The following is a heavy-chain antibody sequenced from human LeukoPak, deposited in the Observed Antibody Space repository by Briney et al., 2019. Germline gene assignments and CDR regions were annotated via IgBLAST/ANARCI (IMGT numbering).Heavy chain of an antibody. V-gene: IGHV1-8*01. CDR2: MNPHSGNT. Sequence: GASVNVSCKASGYTFTSYDINWVRQATGQGLEWMGWMNPHSGNTGYAQKFQGRVTMTRNTLISTACMELSSLRSEDTAVYYCARGRTHYDYVWGSYQVPNDYWGQGTLVTVSS. CDR1: GYTFTSYD. CDR3: ARGRTHYDYVWGSYQVPNDY. J-gene: IGHJ4*02. D-gene: IGHD3-16*02.